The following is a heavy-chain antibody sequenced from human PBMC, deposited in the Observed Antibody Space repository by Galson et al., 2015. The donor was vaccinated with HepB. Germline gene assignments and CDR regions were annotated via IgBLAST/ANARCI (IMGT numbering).Heavy chain of an antibody. CDR3: ARVPQRSSLLGYYHYGMDA. CDR1: GFTFSSYA. V-gene: IGHV3-30-3*01. D-gene: IGHD2-2*01. Sequence: SLRLSCAASGFTFSSYALHWVRQAPGKGLEWVAVISYDGTNKHYAESVKGRFTLSRDNSKNTLYLQMNSPRGEDTAVYYCARVPQRSSLLGYYHYGMDAWGRGTTVTVSS. J-gene: IGHJ6*02. CDR2: ISYDGTNK.